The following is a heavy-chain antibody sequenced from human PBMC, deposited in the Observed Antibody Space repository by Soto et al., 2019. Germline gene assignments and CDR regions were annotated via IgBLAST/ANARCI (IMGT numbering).Heavy chain of an antibody. CDR2: MSGVGGST. CDR3: AKQPVGSSSYRAFDL. CDR1: AFTFSDYA. V-gene: IGHV3-23*01. D-gene: IGHD6-6*01. J-gene: IGHJ4*02. Sequence: PGQSLRLSCGASAFTFSDYAMSWDRQSPGKGLQWASGMSGVGGSTYYPDSVKGRFTISRDNSKNTVYLQMNNLAADDTAVYYCAKQPVGSSSYRAFDLWGKGTLVTVSS.